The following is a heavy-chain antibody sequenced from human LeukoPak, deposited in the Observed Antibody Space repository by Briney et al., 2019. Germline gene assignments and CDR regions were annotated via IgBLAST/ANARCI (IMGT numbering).Heavy chain of an antibody. Sequence: GGSLRLSCAASGFTFSNYWMSWVRQAPGKGLEWVANIKQDGSEKYYVDSVKGRFTISRDNAKNSLYLQMNSLRAEDTAVYYCARAHYYDSALFDYWGQGTLVTVSS. J-gene: IGHJ4*02. CDR1: GFTFSNYW. CDR3: ARAHYYDSALFDY. V-gene: IGHV3-7*01. CDR2: IKQDGSEK. D-gene: IGHD3-22*01.